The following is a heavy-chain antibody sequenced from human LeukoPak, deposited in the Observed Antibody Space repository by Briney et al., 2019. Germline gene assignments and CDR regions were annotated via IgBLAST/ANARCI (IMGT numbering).Heavy chain of an antibody. J-gene: IGHJ5*02. Sequence: PGGSLRLSCAASGFTFSNYAMNWVRQAPGGGLEWVAAISYDGNNKFYADSVKGRFTISRDNSKNTLYLQMNSLRAEDTAVYYCAKGDYYDSSGYFNWFDPWGQGTLVTVSS. V-gene: IGHV3-30*04. CDR1: GFTFSNYA. CDR2: ISYDGNNK. D-gene: IGHD3-22*01. CDR3: AKGDYYDSSGYFNWFDP.